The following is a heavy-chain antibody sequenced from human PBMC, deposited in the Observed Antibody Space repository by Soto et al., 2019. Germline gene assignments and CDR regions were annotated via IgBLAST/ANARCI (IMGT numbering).Heavy chain of an antibody. D-gene: IGHD3-3*01. V-gene: IGHV1-8*01. J-gene: IGHJ6*02. CDR1: GYTFTSYD. CDR3: ARERKFDFWRKGLDV. Sequence: ASVKVSCKASGYTFTSYDINWVRQAPGQGLGWLGWMDPNSGSTGYAQNFQGRVTMTRNISINTAHMELSSLRSEDTAVYYCARERKFDFWRKGLDVWGQGTTVTVSS. CDR2: MDPNSGST.